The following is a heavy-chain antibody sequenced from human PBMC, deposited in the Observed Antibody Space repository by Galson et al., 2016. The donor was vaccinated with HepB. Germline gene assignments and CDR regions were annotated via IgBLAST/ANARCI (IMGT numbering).Heavy chain of an antibody. CDR2: ISGSGGST. CDR3: AKGACSGGSCLYYYYGMDV. D-gene: IGHD2-15*01. Sequence: SLRLSCAASGFTFSSYAMSWVRQAPGKGLEWVSAISGSGGSTYYADSVKGRFTISRDNSKNTLCLQMNSLRAEDTAVYYCAKGACSGGSCLYYYYGMDVWGKGTTVTVSS. V-gene: IGHV3-23*01. J-gene: IGHJ6*04. CDR1: GFTFSSYA.